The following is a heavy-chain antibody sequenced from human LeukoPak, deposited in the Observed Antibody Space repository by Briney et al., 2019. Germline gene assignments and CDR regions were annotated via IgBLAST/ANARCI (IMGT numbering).Heavy chain of an antibody. J-gene: IGHJ4*02. Sequence: GESLKISFEASGYSFTTYWIGWVRQIPGKGLEWMGIIYPGDSDTRYSPSFQGQVTISADKSISTAYLQWSSLKASDSAMYYCARHAGSGSYYSRAIDYWGQGTLVSVSS. V-gene: IGHV5-51*01. CDR2: IYPGDSDT. CDR1: GYSFTTYW. D-gene: IGHD3-10*01. CDR3: ARHAGSGSYYSRAIDY.